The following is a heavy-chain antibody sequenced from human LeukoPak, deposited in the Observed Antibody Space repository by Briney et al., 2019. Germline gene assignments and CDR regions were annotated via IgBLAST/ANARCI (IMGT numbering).Heavy chain of an antibody. CDR1: GFTFSSYE. Sequence: PGGSLRLSCAASGFTFSSYEMNWVRQAPGKGLEWVSYISSGSTIYYADSVKGRFTISRDNAKNSLYLQMNSLRAEDTAVYYCAELGITMIGGVWGQGTLVTVSS. D-gene: IGHD3-10*02. J-gene: IGHJ4*02. CDR2: ISSGSTI. CDR3: AELGITMIGGV. V-gene: IGHV3-48*03.